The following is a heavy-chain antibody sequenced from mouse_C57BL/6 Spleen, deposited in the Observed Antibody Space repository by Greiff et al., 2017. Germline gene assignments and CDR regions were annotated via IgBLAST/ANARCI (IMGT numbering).Heavy chain of an antibody. CDR1: GYTFTGYW. CDR3: ARFGYYAMDY. J-gene: IGHJ4*01. CDR2: IDSSDSGT. V-gene: IGHV1-52*01. Sequence: QVQLQQPGAELVRPGSSVKLSCTASGYTFTGYWMHWVKQGPIQGLEWIGNIDSSDSGTNYLHKLKDKATFTVDKSYSTAYMQLSSLTSEDSAVNYCARFGYYAMDYWGQGTSVTVSA.